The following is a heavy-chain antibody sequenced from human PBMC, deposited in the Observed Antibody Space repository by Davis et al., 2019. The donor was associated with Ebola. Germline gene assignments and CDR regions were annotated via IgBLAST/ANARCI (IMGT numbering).Heavy chain of an antibody. CDR3: ATSIAVGDYGMDV. CDR2: IYHSGST. CDR1: GGSISSSNW. J-gene: IGHJ6*02. D-gene: IGHD6-19*01. Sequence: SETLSLTCAVSGGSISSSNWWSWVRQPPGKGLEWIGEIYHSGSTNYNPSLKSRVTIPVDKSKNQFSLKLSSVTAADTAVYYCATSIAVGDYGMDVWGQGTTVTVSS. V-gene: IGHV4-4*02.